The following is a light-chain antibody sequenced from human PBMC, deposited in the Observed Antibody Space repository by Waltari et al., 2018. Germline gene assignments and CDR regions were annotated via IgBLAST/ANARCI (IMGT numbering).Light chain of an antibody. V-gene: IGKV3-11*01. Sequence: EIVLTQSPATLSLSPGERATLSCRASQSVSSYLAWYQQKPGQAPRLLIYGASNRATGIPARFSGSGSGTDFTLTISSLESEDFAVYYCQQRSNWPPMYTFGQGTKLEIK. CDR1: QSVSSY. J-gene: IGKJ2*01. CDR3: QQRSNWPPMYT. CDR2: GAS.